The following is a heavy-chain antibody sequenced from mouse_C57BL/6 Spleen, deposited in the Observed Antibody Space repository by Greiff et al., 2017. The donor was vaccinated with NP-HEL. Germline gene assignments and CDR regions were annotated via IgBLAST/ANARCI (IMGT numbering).Heavy chain of an antibody. CDR1: GYTFTSYG. D-gene: IGHD3-2*02. Sequence: QVQLKESGAELARPGASVKLSCKASGYTFTSYGISWVKQRTGQGLEWIGEIYPRSGNTYYNEKFKGKATLTADKSSSTAYMELRSLTSEDSAVYFCARLDSSGSYYYAMDYWGQGTSVTVSS. V-gene: IGHV1-81*01. J-gene: IGHJ4*01. CDR2: IYPRSGNT. CDR3: ARLDSSGSYYYAMDY.